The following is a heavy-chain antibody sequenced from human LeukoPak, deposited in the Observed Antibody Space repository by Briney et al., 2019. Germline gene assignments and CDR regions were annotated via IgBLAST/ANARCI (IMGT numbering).Heavy chain of an antibody. Sequence: VASVKVSCKASGYTFTSYGISWVRQAPGQGLEWMGWISAYNGNTNYAQKLQGRVTMTTDTSTSTAYMELRSLRSDDTAVYYCARGPRPSGNPGLVDYWGQGTLVTVSS. CDR3: ARGPRPSGNPGLVDY. CDR1: GYTFTSYG. D-gene: IGHD4-23*01. CDR2: ISAYNGNT. V-gene: IGHV1-18*01. J-gene: IGHJ4*02.